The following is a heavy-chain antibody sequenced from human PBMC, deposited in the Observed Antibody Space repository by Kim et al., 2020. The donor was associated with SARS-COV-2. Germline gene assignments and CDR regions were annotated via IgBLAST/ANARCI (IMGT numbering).Heavy chain of an antibody. D-gene: IGHD3-10*01. J-gene: IGHJ4*02. V-gene: IGHV4-34*01. CDR2: INHSGST. Sequence: SETLSLTCAVYGGSFSGYYWSWIRQPPGKGLEWIGEINHSGSTNYNPSLKSRVTISVDTSKNQFSLKLSSVTAADTAVYYCATLGDYGSGSYLDYWGQGTLVTVSS. CDR3: ATLGDYGSGSYLDY. CDR1: GGSFSGYY.